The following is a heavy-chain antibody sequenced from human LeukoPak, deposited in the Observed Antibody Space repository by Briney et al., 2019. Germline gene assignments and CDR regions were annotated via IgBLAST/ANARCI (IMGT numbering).Heavy chain of an antibody. J-gene: IGHJ3*02. Sequence: PSETLSLTCTVSGGSISSYYWSWIRQPAGRGLEWIGRIYTSGSTNYNPSLKSRVTMSVDTSKNQFSLKLSSVTAADTAVYYCARRRLRWAPIDAFDIWGQGTMVTVSS. CDR2: IYTSGST. CDR1: GGSISSYY. CDR3: ARRRLRWAPIDAFDI. D-gene: IGHD4-23*01. V-gene: IGHV4-4*07.